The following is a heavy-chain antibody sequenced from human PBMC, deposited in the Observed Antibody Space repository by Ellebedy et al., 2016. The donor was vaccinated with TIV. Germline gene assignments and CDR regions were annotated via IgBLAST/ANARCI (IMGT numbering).Heavy chain of an antibody. V-gene: IGHV3-21*01. CDR1: GFTFSSYS. CDR2: ISSSSSYI. Sequence: PGGSLRLSCAASGFTFSSYSMNWVRQAPGRGLEWVSSISSSSSYIYYADSVKGRFTISRDNAKNSLYLQMNSLRAEDTAVYYCASLRVGDDVYWYFDLWGRGTLVTVSS. CDR3: ASLRVGDDVYWYFDL. J-gene: IGHJ2*01. D-gene: IGHD3-16*01.